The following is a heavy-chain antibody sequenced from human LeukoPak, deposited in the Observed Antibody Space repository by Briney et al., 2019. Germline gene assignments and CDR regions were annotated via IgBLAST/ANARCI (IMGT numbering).Heavy chain of an antibody. CDR1: GFTFSSYG. J-gene: IGHJ5*02. Sequence: GGSLRLSCAASGFTFSSYGMHWVRQAPGKGLEWVAVIWYDGSNKYYADSVKGRFTISRNNSKNTLYLQMNSLRAEDTAVYYCARDLQATVTPVFEFDPWGQGTLVTVSS. CDR2: IWYDGSNK. V-gene: IGHV3-33*01. D-gene: IGHD4-11*01. CDR3: ARDLQATVTPVFEFDP.